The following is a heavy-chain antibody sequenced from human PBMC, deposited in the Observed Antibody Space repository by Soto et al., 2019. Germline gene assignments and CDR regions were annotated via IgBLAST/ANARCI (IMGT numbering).Heavy chain of an antibody. J-gene: IGHJ6*02. Sequence: ASVKVSCKASGYTFTSYGISWVRQAPGQGLEWMGWISAYNGNTNYAQKLQGRVTMTTDTSTSTAYMELRSLRSDDTAVYYCAKDRAIEWLLLQGMDVWGQGTTVTVS. CDR2: ISAYNGNT. V-gene: IGHV1-18*01. D-gene: IGHD3-22*01. CDR1: GYTFTSYG. CDR3: AKDRAIEWLLLQGMDV.